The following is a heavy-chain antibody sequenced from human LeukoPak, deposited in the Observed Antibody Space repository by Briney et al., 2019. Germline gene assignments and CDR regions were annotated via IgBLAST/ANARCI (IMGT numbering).Heavy chain of an antibody. CDR3: ASFDSSGWHYFDY. V-gene: IGHV3-21*01. D-gene: IGHD6-19*01. J-gene: IGHJ4*02. CDR2: ISSRSGYI. CDR1: GFTFSIYS. Sequence: AGGSLRLSCAASGFTFSIYSMSWVRQSPGKGLEWVSSISSRSGYIYYGDSVKGRFTISRDNAKNSLYLQMNTLRAEDTAVYYCASFDSSGWHYFDYWGQGTLVTVSA.